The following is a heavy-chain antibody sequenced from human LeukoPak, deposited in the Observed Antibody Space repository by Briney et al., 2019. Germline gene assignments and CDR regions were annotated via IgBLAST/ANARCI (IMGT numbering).Heavy chain of an antibody. CDR1: GFTFGDYA. CDR2: IRSKAYGGTT. D-gene: IGHD4-11*01. J-gene: IGHJ6*04. CDR3: ARGSNLYYYYGMDV. Sequence: GGSLRLSCTASGFTFGDYAVTWVRQAPGKGLEWVGFIRSKAYGGTTEYAASVKGRFTISRDDSKSVAYLQMSSLKTEDTAMYYCARGSNLYYYYGMDVWGKGTTVTVSS. V-gene: IGHV3-49*04.